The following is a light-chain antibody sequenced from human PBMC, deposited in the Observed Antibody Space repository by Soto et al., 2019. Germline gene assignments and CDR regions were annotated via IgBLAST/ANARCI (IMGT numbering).Light chain of an antibody. CDR1: QSINNRY. CDR3: QQFGSSPGFT. Sequence: EIVLTQSPGTLSLSPGERATLSCRASQSINNRYLAWYQQKPGQAPRLLIYAASSRATGIPHRFSGSGSGTDFPLTIRRLEPEDFAVYYCQQFGSSPGFTFGPGTKVDIK. V-gene: IGKV3-20*01. CDR2: AAS. J-gene: IGKJ3*01.